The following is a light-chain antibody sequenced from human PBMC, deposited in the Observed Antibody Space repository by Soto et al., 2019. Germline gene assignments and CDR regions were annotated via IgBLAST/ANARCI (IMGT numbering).Light chain of an antibody. V-gene: IGKV1-33*01. Sequence: DIQMTQSPSSLSASVGDRVTITCQASQDISNYLNWYQQKPGKAPKLLIYDASNLETGVPSRFSGSGSGTDFTFTISSLQPEDIATYYCQQYDNLRWPFMYTFGQGTKLEIK. CDR1: QDISNY. J-gene: IGKJ2*01. CDR3: QQYDNLRWPFMYT. CDR2: DAS.